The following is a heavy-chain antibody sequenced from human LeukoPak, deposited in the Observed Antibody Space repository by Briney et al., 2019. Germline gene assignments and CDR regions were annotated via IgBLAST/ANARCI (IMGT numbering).Heavy chain of an antibody. Sequence: SETLSLSCTVSGGSISSSGYYWGWLRQSPGKGLEWIGSIYSSGNIYYNPSLKSRVTMSVDTSKNQFSLKLISVTAADTAIYYCARHRGGDDDYVWGSYRPFEYWGQGTLVTVSS. CDR1: GGSISSSGYY. J-gene: IGHJ4*02. CDR3: ARHRGGDDDYVWGSYRPFEY. D-gene: IGHD3-16*02. CDR2: IYSSGNI. V-gene: IGHV4-39*01.